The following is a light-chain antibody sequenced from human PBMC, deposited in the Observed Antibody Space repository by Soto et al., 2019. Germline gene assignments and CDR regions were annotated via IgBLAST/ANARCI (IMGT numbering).Light chain of an antibody. Sequence: QSVLTQPPSASGTPGQRVTISCSGSSSNIGSNYVYWYQQLPGTAPKLLIYRNNQRPSGVPDRFSGSKSGTSASLAISGLRSEDEADYYCQSYDNSLREWVFGGGTQLTVL. J-gene: IGLJ3*02. CDR1: SSNIGSNY. CDR3: QSYDNSLREWV. V-gene: IGLV1-47*01. CDR2: RNN.